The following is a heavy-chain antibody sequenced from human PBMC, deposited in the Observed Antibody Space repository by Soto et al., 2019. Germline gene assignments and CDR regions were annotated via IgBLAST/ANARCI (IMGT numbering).Heavy chain of an antibody. Sequence: SETLSLTCTVSGGSISSGGYYWSWIRQHPGKGLEWIGYIYYSGSTYYNPSLKSRVTISVDTSKNQFSLKLSSVTAADTAVYYCARHDRDYGDYDYWGQGTLVTVSS. D-gene: IGHD4-17*01. J-gene: IGHJ4*02. CDR1: GGSISSGGYY. CDR3: ARHDRDYGDYDY. CDR2: IYYSGST. V-gene: IGHV4-31*03.